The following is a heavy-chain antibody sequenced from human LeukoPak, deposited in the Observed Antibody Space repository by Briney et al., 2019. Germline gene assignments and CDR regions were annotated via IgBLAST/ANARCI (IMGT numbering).Heavy chain of an antibody. CDR2: ISYDGNNK. CDR3: AKSGQLWLSSHDY. D-gene: IGHD5-18*01. V-gene: IGHV3-30*18. CDR1: GFTFSTYT. Sequence: GGSLRLSCAASGFTFSTYTMNWVRQAPGKGLEWVAVISYDGNNKYYADSVKGRFTISRDNSKNTLYLQMNSLRAEDTAVYYCAKSGQLWLSSHDYWGQGTLVTVSS. J-gene: IGHJ4*02.